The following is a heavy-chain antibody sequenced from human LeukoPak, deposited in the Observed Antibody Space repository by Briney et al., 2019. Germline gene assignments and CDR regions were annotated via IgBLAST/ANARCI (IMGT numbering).Heavy chain of an antibody. D-gene: IGHD6-6*01. V-gene: IGHV3-74*01. CDR3: ARGPNSTWSGLDF. Sequence: PGGSLLLSCTASGFSFIGHWMHWARQLPGKGLVWVSRISPTGSTTSYADSVKGRFTVSRDNAKNTHYLQVNNLRAEDTAVYYCARGPNSTWSGLDFWGQGTLLTVSS. J-gene: IGHJ4*02. CDR2: ISPTGSTT. CDR1: GFSFIGHW.